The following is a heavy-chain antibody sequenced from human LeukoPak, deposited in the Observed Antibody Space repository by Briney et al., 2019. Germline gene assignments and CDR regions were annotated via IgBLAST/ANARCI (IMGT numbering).Heavy chain of an antibody. CDR1: GYTFTSYD. CDR2: INPNSGGT. Sequence: ASVKVSCKASGYTFTSYDINWVRQATGQGLEWMGWINPNSGGTNYAQKFQGRVTMTRDTSISTAYMELSRLRSDDTAVYYCAREFLTNPWGQGTLVTVSS. V-gene: IGHV1-2*02. D-gene: IGHD2/OR15-2a*01. CDR3: AREFLTNP. J-gene: IGHJ5*02.